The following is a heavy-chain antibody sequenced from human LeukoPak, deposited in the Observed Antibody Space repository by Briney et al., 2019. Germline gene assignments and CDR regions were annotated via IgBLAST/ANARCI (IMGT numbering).Heavy chain of an antibody. CDR1: EFTFSSYE. J-gene: IGHJ4*02. CDR2: ISGGGDTT. CDR3: ARVGRIQYFDC. Sequence: GGSLRLSCSASEFTFSSYEMNWVRQAPGKGLEWVSYISGGGDTTLYADSVKGGFTTSRDNAKNSLYLQLTSLRAEDTAVYYCARVGRIQYFDCWGQGTLVTVSS. V-gene: IGHV3-48*03. D-gene: IGHD5-18*01.